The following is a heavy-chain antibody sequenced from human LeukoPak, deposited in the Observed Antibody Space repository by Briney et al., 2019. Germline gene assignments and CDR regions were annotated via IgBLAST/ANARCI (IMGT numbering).Heavy chain of an antibody. CDR3: ASGFYYYDSSGYYDPYPFDY. CDR2: INPSGGST. J-gene: IGHJ4*02. CDR1: GYTFTSYY. Sequence: ASVKVSCKASGYTFTSYYMHWVRQAPGQGLEWMGIINPSGGSTSYAQKFQGRVTMTRDTSTSTVYMELSSLRSEDTAVYYCASGFYYYDSSGYYDPYPFDYWGQGTLVTVSS. V-gene: IGHV1-46*01. D-gene: IGHD3-22*01.